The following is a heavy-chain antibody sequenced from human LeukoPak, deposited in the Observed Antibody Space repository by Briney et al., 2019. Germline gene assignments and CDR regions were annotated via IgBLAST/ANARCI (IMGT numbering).Heavy chain of an antibody. CDR2: ISPDGSTT. D-gene: IGHD3-3*01. V-gene: IGHV3-74*01. CDR3: TRDFDFSSAI. Sequence: PGGSLRLSCAASGFTFSSYWMHWARQAPGKGLVWVSRISPDGSTTGHADSVKGRFTTSRDNAKNTLFLQMNSLRAEDTAVYYCTRDFDFSSAIWGQGTLVTVSS. CDR1: GFTFSSYW. J-gene: IGHJ4*02.